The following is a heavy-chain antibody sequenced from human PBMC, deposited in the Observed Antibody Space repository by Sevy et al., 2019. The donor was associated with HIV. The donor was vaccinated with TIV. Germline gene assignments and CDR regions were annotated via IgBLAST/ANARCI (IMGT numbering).Heavy chain of an antibody. CDR2: IYSSGST. CDR3: AKGYSSSWSDW. CDR1: GDSISNSY. D-gene: IGHD6-13*01. V-gene: IGHV4-4*07. J-gene: IGHJ4*02. Sequence: SETLSLTCTVSGDSISNSYWSWIRQSAGKGLEWIGRIYSSGSTNYNPSLKSRVTMSLDTTRNQFSLTLSSVTAADTAVYYCAKGYSSSWSDWWGQRTLVTVSS.